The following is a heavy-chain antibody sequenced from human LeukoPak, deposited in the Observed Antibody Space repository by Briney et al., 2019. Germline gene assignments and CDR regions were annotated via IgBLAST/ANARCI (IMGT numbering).Heavy chain of an antibody. CDR3: AKETNYYRPFYFDY. CDR2: ISGSGGST. D-gene: IGHD3-10*01. V-gene: IGHV3-23*01. Sequence: GGSLRLFCAASGFTFSSYAMHWVRQAPGKGLEWVSAISGSGGSTYYADSVKGRFTISRDNSKNTLYLQMNSLRAEATAVYYCAKETNYYRPFYFDYWGQGTLVTVSS. CDR1: GFTFSSYA. J-gene: IGHJ4*02.